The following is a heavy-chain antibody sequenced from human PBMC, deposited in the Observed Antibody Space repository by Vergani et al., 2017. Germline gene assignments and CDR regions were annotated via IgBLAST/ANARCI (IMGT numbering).Heavy chain of an antibody. CDR2: ISYDGSNK. J-gene: IGHJ6*02. D-gene: IGHD4-17*01. V-gene: IGHV3-30*01. CDR3: ASELRSYYYYYGMDV. Sequence: QVQLVESGGGVVQPGRSLRLSCAASGFTFSSYAMHWVRQAPGKGLEWVAVISYDGSNKYYADSVKGRFTISRDNSKNTLYLQMNSLRAEDTAVYYCASELRSYYYYYGMDVWGQGTTVTVSS. CDR1: GFTFSSYA.